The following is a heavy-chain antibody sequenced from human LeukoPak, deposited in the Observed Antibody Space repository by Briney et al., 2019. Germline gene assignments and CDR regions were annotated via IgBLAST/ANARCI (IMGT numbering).Heavy chain of an antibody. J-gene: IGHJ4*02. V-gene: IGHV4-59*01. Sequence: SETQSLTCTVSGGSISSYYWSWIRQPPGKGLEWIGYIYYSGSTNYNPSLKSRVTISVDTSKNQFSLQLSSVTAADTAVYYCARGLSGYRPVDYWGQGTLVTVSS. CDR2: IYYSGST. D-gene: IGHD3-9*01. CDR1: GGSISSYY. CDR3: ARGLSGYRPVDY.